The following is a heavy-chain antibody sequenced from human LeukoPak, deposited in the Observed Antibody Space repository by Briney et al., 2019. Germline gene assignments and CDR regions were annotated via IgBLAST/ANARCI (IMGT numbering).Heavy chain of an antibody. D-gene: IGHD5-12*01. CDR1: GFTFSSYG. CDR2: IRYDGSNK. CDR3: ARDRRGKWLQVRSQYYYYMDV. V-gene: IGHV3-30*02. J-gene: IGHJ6*03. Sequence: PGGSLRLSCAASGFTFSSYGMHWVRQAPGKGLEWVAFIRYDGSNKYYADSVKGRFTISRDNAKNSLYLQMNSLRAEDTAVYYCARDRRGKWLQVRSQYYYYMDVWGKGTTVTVSS.